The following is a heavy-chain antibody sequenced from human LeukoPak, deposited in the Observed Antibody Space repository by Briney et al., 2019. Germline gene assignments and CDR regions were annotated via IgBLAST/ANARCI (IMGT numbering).Heavy chain of an antibody. Sequence: GRSLRLSCAASGFTFTSYGMHWVRQAPGKGLERVAAIWYDGINTYYADSVKGRFTISRDNSKNTLYLQMNSLRAEDTAVYYCARGNDYGDYVGIYFNYSSQETLVTVSS. V-gene: IGHV3-33*01. J-gene: IGHJ4*02. CDR1: GFTFTSYG. CDR3: ARGNDYGDYVGIYFNY. D-gene: IGHD4-17*01. CDR2: IWYDGINT.